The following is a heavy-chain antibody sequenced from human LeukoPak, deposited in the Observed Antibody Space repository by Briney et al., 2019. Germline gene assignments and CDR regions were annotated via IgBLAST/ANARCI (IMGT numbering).Heavy chain of an antibody. CDR3: ARHGDYGDYVGWFDAFDI. D-gene: IGHD4-17*01. CDR1: GGSISSYY. J-gene: IGHJ3*02. CDR2: IYYSGST. V-gene: IGHV4-59*08. Sequence: SETLSLTCTVSGGSISSYYWSWIRQPPGKGLEWIGYIYYSGSTNYNPSLKSRVTISVDTSKNQFSLKLSSVTAADTAVYYCARHGDYGDYVGWFDAFDIWGQGIMVTVSS.